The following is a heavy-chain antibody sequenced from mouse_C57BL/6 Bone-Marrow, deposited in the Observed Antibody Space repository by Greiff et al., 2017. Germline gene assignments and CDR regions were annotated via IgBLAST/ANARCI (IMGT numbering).Heavy chain of an antibody. CDR2: IYPRDGST. CDR3: ASGGRRAWFAY. V-gene: IGHV1-85*01. J-gene: IGHJ3*01. Sequence: VQLQESGPELVKPGASVKLSCKASGHTFTSYDINWVKQRPGQGLEWIGWIYPRDGSTKYNEKFKGKATLTVDTSSSTAYMELHSLTSEDSAVYFCASGGRRAWFAYWGQGTLVTVSA. CDR1: GHTFTSYD.